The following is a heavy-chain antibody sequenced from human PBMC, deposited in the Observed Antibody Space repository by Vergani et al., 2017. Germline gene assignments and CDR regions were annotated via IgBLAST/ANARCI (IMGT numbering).Heavy chain of an antibody. CDR1: GGSISSYY. CDR2: IYYSGST. D-gene: IGHD2-15*01. J-gene: IGHJ5*02. CDR3: ARDHLGYCSGGSCYRWFDP. V-gene: IGHV4-59*01. Sequence: QVQLQESGPGLVKPSETLSLTCTVSGGSISSYYRSWIRQPPGKGLEWIGYIYYSGSTNYNPSLKSRVTISVDTSKNQFSLKLSSVTAADTAVYYCARDHLGYCSGGSCYRWFDPWGQGTLVTVSS.